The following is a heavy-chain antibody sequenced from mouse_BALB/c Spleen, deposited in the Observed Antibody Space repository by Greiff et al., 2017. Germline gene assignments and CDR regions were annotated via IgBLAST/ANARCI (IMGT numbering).Heavy chain of an antibody. CDR3: ARKYGNYPLYYAMDY. Sequence: VQLQQSGAELVKPGASVKLSCKASGYTFTSYWMHWVKQRPGQGLEWIGEINPSNGRTNYNEKFKSKATLTVDKSSSTAYMQLSSLTSEDSAVYYCARKYGNYPLYYAMDYWGQGTSVTVSS. J-gene: IGHJ4*01. CDR2: INPSNGRT. D-gene: IGHD2-10*02. CDR1: GYTFTSYW. V-gene: IGHV1S81*02.